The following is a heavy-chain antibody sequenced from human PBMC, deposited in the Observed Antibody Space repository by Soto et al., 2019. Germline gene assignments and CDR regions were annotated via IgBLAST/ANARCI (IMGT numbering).Heavy chain of an antibody. Sequence: TSETLSLTCTVSGGSISSYYWSWIRQPPGKGLEWIGYIYYSGSTNYNPSLKSRVTISVDTSKNQFSLKLSSVTAADTAVYYCARGHDILTGYYPFDYWGQGTLVTVSS. CDR3: ARGHDILTGYYPFDY. CDR2: IYYSGST. CDR1: GGSISSYY. D-gene: IGHD3-9*01. J-gene: IGHJ4*02. V-gene: IGHV4-59*01.